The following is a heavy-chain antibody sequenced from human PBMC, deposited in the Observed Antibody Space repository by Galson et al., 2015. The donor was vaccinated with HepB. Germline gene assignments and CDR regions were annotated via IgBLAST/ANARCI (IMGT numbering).Heavy chain of an antibody. CDR3: AREGLGALDY. Sequence: SLRLSCAASGFTFSSYAMHWVRQAPGKGLEWVAVISYDGSNKYYADSVKGRFTISRDNSKNTLYLQMNSLRAEDTAVYYCAREGLGALDYWGQGTLVTVSS. CDR2: ISYDGSNK. CDR1: GFTFSSYA. D-gene: IGHD6-19*01. J-gene: IGHJ4*02. V-gene: IGHV3-30*04.